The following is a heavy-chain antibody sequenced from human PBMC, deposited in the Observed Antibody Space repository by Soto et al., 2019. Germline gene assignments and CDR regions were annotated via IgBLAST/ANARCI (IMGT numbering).Heavy chain of an antibody. V-gene: IGHV3-23*01. J-gene: IGHJ4*02. CDR2: ISPSGDIT. CDR3: AKDRICSARTCYFDN. D-gene: IGHD2-15*01. Sequence: GGSLRLSCAASGFTFSSSAMSRVRQAPGRGLEWVSYISPSGDITHYADSVKGSFTISRDNSKDTVYLQMNSLRVENTAGYYCAKDRICSARTCYFDNWGQGTLVTVSS. CDR1: GFTFSSSA.